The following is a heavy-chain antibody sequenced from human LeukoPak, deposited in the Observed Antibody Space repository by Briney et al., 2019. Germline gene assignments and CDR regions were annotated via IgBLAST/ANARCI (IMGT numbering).Heavy chain of an antibody. V-gene: IGHV3-21*01. CDR2: ISSSSSYI. Sequence: PGGSLRLSCAASGFTFSSYSMNWVRQAPGTGLEWVSSISSSSSYIYYADSVKGRFTISRDNAKNSLYLQMNSLRAEDTAVYYCAGQQLVESYFDYWGQGTLVTVSS. CDR3: AGQQLVESYFDY. D-gene: IGHD6-13*01. J-gene: IGHJ4*02. CDR1: GFTFSSYS.